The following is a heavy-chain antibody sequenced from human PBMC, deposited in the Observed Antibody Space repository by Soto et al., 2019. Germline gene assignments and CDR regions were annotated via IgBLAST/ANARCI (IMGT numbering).Heavy chain of an antibody. J-gene: IGHJ4*02. D-gene: IGHD1-26*01. CDR2: ISRSSSTI. CDR3: ARLAGATLADY. V-gene: IGHV3-48*02. Sequence: EVQLVESGGGLVQPGGSLRLSCAASGFTFSSYGMNWVRQAPGKGLEWVSYISRSSSTIYYVDSVKGRFTISRDKAKNSLDLQMNSLRDEDTAVYYCARLAGATLADYCGQGTLVTVSS. CDR1: GFTFSSYG.